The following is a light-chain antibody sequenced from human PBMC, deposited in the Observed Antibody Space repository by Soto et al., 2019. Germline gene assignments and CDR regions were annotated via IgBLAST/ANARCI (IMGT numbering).Light chain of an antibody. CDR3: QQYGGSPQT. J-gene: IGKJ1*01. V-gene: IGKV3-20*01. CDR2: GAS. CDR1: QSVSKY. Sequence: EIVLTQSPGTLALSPGEGATLSCRASQSVSKYLAWYQPKPGQAPRLLIYGASSRATGIPDSFSGSGSGTDFTLNISRLEPEDFAVYYCQQYGGSPQTFGQGTKVEIK.